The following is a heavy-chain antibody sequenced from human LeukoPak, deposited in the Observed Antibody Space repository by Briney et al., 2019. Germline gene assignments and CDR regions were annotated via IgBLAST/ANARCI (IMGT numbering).Heavy chain of an antibody. J-gene: IGHJ6*03. CDR3: ARVAYYYYYYMDV. V-gene: IGHV3-74*01. Sequence: GXLRXSXXASGFXFSSXXXLWVXQAPXXXXEWVSRINNVGNGASHADSVRGRFTISRDNAKNMLYLQMNSLRAEDTAVYYCARVAYYYYYYMDVWGKGTTVTVSS. CDR1: GFXFSSXX. CDR2: INNVGNGA.